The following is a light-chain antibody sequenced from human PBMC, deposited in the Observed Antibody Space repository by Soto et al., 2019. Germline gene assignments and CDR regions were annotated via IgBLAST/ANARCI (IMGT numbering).Light chain of an antibody. J-gene: IGLJ2*01. CDR1: SSDVGGYNY. Sequence: QSALTQPASVSGSPGQSITISSTGTSSDVGGYNYVSWYQQHPGKAPKLMIYEVSNRPSGVSNRFSGSKSGNTASLTISGLQAEDEADYYCSSYTSRSTRVVFGGGTMLTVL. CDR2: EVS. V-gene: IGLV2-14*01. CDR3: SSYTSRSTRVV.